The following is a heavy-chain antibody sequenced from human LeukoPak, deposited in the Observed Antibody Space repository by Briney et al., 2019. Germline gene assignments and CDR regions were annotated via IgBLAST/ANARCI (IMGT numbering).Heavy chain of an antibody. D-gene: IGHD3-10*01. J-gene: IGHJ4*02. V-gene: IGHV3-74*03. CDR2: INGDGSNT. Sequence: GGSLRLSCTASGFTFSTYWINWVRQTPGKGLVWVALINGDGSNTTHAHSVKGRFTISRDNAKNTAYLQMNSLRDEDTAVYYCARDYAGSPDYWGQGTLVTVSA. CDR3: ARDYAGSPDY. CDR1: GFTFSTYW.